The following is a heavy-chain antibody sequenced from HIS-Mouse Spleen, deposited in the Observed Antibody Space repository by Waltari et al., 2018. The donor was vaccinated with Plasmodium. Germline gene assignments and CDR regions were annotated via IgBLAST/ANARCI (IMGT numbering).Heavy chain of an antibody. Sequence: QLQLQESGPGLVKPSETLSLTCTVSGGSLSSSSYYWGWIRQPPGKGLEWIGIIYYSGSTYYNPSLKSRVTISVDTSKNQFSLKLSSVTAADTAVYYCARDRITGTSYFDYWGQGTLVTVSS. D-gene: IGHD1-7*01. J-gene: IGHJ4*02. V-gene: IGHV4-39*07. CDR1: GGSLSSSSYY. CDR2: IYYSGST. CDR3: ARDRITGTSYFDY.